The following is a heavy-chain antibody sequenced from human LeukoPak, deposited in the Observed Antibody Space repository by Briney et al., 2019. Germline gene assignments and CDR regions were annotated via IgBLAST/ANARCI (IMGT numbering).Heavy chain of an antibody. CDR2: IIPIFGTA. J-gene: IGHJ4*02. V-gene: IGHV1-69*13. CDR1: GGTFSSYA. CDR3: VLGTTAEYYFDY. Sequence: ASVKVSCKASGGTFSSYAISWVRQAPGQGLEWMGGIIPIFGTANYAQKFQGRVTITADESTSTAYMELSSLRSEDTAVYYCVLGTTAEYYFDYWGQGTLVTVFS. D-gene: IGHD1-1*01.